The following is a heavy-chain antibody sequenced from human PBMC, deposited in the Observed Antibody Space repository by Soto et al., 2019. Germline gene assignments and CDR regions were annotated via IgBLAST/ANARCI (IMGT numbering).Heavy chain of an antibody. Sequence: EVQLVESGGGLVKPGGSLRLSCAASGFTFSNAWMSWVRQAPGKGLEWVGRIKSKTDGGTTDYAAPVKGRFTISRDDSKNTLYLQMNSLKTEDTAVYYCTTDLTGYGSGSYHDYWGQGTLVTVSS. CDR2: IKSKTDGGTT. V-gene: IGHV3-15*01. J-gene: IGHJ4*02. CDR1: GFTFSNAW. CDR3: TTDLTGYGSGSYHDY. D-gene: IGHD3-10*01.